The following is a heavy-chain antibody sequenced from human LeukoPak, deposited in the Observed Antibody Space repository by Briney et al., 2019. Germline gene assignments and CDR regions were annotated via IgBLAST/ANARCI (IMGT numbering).Heavy chain of an antibody. CDR3: ARDGGTIMITFGGVIGAFDI. CDR1: GFTFSSYA. V-gene: IGHV3-30*04. Sequence: GGSLRLSCAASGFTFSSYAMHWVRQAPGKGLEWVAVISYDGSNKYYADSVKARFTISRDNSKNTLYLQMNSLRAEDTAVYYCARDGGTIMITFGGVIGAFDIWGQGKMVTVSS. CDR2: ISYDGSNK. J-gene: IGHJ3*02. D-gene: IGHD3-16*01.